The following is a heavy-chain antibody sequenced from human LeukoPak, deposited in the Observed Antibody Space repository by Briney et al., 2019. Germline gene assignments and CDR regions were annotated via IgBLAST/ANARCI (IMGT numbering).Heavy chain of an antibody. V-gene: IGHV4-34*01. CDR3: ARGFPAGSGSRGSHAFDI. CDR2: IHPSGST. Sequence: PSETLSLTCGVYGGSFSGFYCTWIRQPPGKGLEWIGEIHPSGSTNYNPSLMSRVTMSLDTSKNQFSLNLSSVTAADTAVYYCARGFPAGSGSRGSHAFDIWGQGTMVTVSS. D-gene: IGHD5-12*01. J-gene: IGHJ3*02. CDR1: GGSFSGFY.